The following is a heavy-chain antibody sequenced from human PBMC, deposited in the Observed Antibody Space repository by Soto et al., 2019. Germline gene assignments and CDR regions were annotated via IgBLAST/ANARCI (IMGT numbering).Heavy chain of an antibody. CDR1: GFTFSSYS. J-gene: IGHJ6*02. Sequence: PGGSLRLSCAASGFTFSSYSMNWVRQAPGKGLEWVSSISSSSSYIYYADSVKGRFTISRDNAKNSLYLQMNSLRAEDTAVYYCARDHATSDYGMDVWGQGTTVTVSS. CDR3: ARDHATSDYGMDV. V-gene: IGHV3-21*01. D-gene: IGHD1-1*01. CDR2: ISSSSSYI.